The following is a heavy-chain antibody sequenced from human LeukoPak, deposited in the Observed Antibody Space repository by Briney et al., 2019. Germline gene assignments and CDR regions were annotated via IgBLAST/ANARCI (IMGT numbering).Heavy chain of an antibody. CDR2: IYASGST. D-gene: IGHD4-17*01. CDR3: ARYGDEDYYYYMDV. J-gene: IGHJ6*03. V-gene: IGHV4-61*02. CDR1: GGSITTANHY. Sequence: SETLSLTCTVSGGSITTANHYWSWVRQPAGKGLEWIGRIYASGSTNYNPSLKSRVTISVDTSKNQFSLNLTSVTAADAARYYCARYGDEDYYYYMDVWGKGTTVTVSS.